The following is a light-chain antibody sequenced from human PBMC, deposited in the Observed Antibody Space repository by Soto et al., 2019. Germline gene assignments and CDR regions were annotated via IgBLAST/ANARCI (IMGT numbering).Light chain of an antibody. CDR3: HQSGT. CDR2: GAS. CDR1: QSISGSY. J-gene: IGKJ1*01. V-gene: IGKV3-20*01. Sequence: EIVLTQSPGTLSLSPGQRATLSCRANQSISGSYLAWYQHKPGQAPRLLIYGASHRAAGIPERFSGSGSGTDFALTISRLEPEDFAVYYYHQSGTFGQGTKVEIK.